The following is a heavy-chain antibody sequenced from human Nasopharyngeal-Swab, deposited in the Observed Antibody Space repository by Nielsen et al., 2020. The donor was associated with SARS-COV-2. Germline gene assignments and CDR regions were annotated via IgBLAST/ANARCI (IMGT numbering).Heavy chain of an antibody. J-gene: IGHJ4*02. V-gene: IGHV3-23*01. D-gene: IGHD2/OR15-2a*01. Sequence: GESLKISCAASGYSFRTYGMSWVRQAPGKGLEWVAAIVGSGDISGSGGNTYYADSLKGRFTISRDNSKNTLSLQMNSLRAEDTAVYYCAKDLRGPYFFWGQGTLVTVSS. CDR3: AKDLRGPYFF. CDR1: GYSFRTYG. CDR2: IVGSGDISGSGGNT.